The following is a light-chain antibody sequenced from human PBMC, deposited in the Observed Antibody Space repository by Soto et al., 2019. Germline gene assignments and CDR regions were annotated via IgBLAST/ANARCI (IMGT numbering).Light chain of an antibody. Sequence: QSVLTQPASVSGSPGQSITISCTGSSSAVGSYRFVSWYQHHPGKVPKLIIYEGGKRPSGVSNRFSGSEPGNTASLTISGLQAEDEADYYCGSSAPSRTFVFGTGTNETVL. J-gene: IGLJ1*01. V-gene: IGLV2-23*01. CDR3: GSSAPSRTFV. CDR1: SSAVGSYRF. CDR2: EGG.